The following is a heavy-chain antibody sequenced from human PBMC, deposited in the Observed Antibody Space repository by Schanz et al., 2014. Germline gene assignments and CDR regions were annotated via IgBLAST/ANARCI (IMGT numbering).Heavy chain of an antibody. CDR3: AKGMGYCSGGTCYDYYYYGLDV. CDR1: GFTFGSYG. Sequence: EEQLLQSGGGLVQPGGSLRLSCAASGFTFGSYGMSWVRQGPGKGLEWVSSISHSGGSKYYADSVKGRFTISRDNSENTLYLQMNSLSADDTAVFYCAKGMGYCSGGTCYDYYYYGLDVWGQGTTVTGSS. D-gene: IGHD2-15*01. V-gene: IGHV3-23*01. CDR2: ISHSGGSK. J-gene: IGHJ6*02.